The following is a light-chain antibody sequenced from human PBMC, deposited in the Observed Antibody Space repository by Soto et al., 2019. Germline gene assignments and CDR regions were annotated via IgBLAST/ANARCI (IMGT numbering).Light chain of an antibody. J-gene: IGLJ1*01. CDR2: DVS. CDR3: NSYTSSSTGV. CDR1: SSDVGGYNY. V-gene: IGLV2-14*01. Sequence: SVLTQPASVSGSPGQSITISCTGTSSDVGGYNYVSWYQQHPGKAPKLMIYDVSNRPSGVSNRFSGSKSGNTASLTISGLQAEDEADYYCNSYTSSSTGVFGTGTKVTVL.